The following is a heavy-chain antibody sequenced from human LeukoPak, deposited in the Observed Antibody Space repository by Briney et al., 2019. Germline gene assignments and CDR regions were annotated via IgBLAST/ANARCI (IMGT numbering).Heavy chain of an antibody. CDR2: IYTSGNT. J-gene: IGHJ4*02. Sequence: SQTLSLTCTVSGGSISSGSYYWNWIRQPAGKGLEWIGRIYTSGNTNYNPSLKSRVTISVDTSKNQFSLRLTSVTAADTALYYCSRAEYNYGFSLDSWGQGTLATVSS. V-gene: IGHV4-61*02. D-gene: IGHD5-18*01. CDR1: GGSISSGSYY. CDR3: SRAEYNYGFSLDS.